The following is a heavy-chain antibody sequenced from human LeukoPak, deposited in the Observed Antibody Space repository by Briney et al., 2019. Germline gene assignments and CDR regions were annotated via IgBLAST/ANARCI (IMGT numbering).Heavy chain of an antibody. CDR3: ASDYGIA. CDR2: IKPDGTEK. D-gene: IGHD4-17*01. V-gene: IGHV3-7*01. CDR1: GFVFSNYW. J-gene: IGHJ5*02. Sequence: GGSLRLSCAASGFVFSNYWMSWVRQAPGKGLEWVANIKPDGTEKYYVDSLKGRFTISRDNAKNSLYLQMNSLRAEDTAVYYCASDYGIAWGQETLVTVSS.